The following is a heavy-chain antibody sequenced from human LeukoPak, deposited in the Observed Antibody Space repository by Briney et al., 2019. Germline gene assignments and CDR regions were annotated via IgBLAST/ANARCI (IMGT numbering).Heavy chain of an antibody. J-gene: IGHJ6*03. D-gene: IGHD5-18*01. V-gene: IGHV4-59*11. CDR1: GDSISGHY. CDR2: IYYSGST. CDR3: ARTTEGGYTYDYFYYYYMDV. Sequence: SETLSLTCTVSGDSISGHYWSWMRQPPGKGLEWIGHIYYSGSTNYNPSLKSRVTISVDTSKNQFSLKLSSVTAADTAVYYCARTTEGGYTYDYFYYYYMDVWGKGTTVTISS.